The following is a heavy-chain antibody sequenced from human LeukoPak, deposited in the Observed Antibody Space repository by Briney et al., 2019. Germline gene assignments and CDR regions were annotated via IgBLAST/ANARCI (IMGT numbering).Heavy chain of an antibody. V-gene: IGHV3-74*01. CDR2: ITGDGTST. Sequence: GGSLRLSCAASGFTFSDYWMHWVRQAPGKGLVWVSRITGDGTSTSHADSVKGRFTISRDNARNTLILQMNSLRAEDTAVYYCARGMPTTLQYWGQGTLVTVSS. J-gene: IGHJ4*02. D-gene: IGHD3-16*01. CDR1: GFTFSDYW. CDR3: ARGMPTTLQY.